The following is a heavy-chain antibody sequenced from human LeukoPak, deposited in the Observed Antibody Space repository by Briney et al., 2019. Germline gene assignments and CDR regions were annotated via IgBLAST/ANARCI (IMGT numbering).Heavy chain of an antibody. D-gene: IGHD2-15*01. CDR2: ISGSGVST. CDR3: AKDQWSSAPGYFDY. CDR1: GFTFSSYA. J-gene: IGHJ4*02. Sequence: PGGSLRLSCAASGFTFSSYAMSWVRQAPGKGLEWVSGISGSGVSTYYADSVKGRFTISRDNSKNTLFLQMDSLRAEDTAVYYCAKDQWSSAPGYFDYWGQGTLVTVSS. V-gene: IGHV3-23*01.